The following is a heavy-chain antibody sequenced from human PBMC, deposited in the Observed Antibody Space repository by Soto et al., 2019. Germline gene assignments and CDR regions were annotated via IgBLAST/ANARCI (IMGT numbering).Heavy chain of an antibody. Sequence: SETLSLTCTVSGGSISNYFCNWTRQPAGKGLEWIGRIDNSGSTNYNPSLKSRITMSADTSRNQFSLKLNSVTAADTAVYYCARGGQDFWSGPFDYWGQGALVT. CDR2: IDNSGST. V-gene: IGHV4-4*07. D-gene: IGHD3-3*01. CDR3: ARGGQDFWSGPFDY. CDR1: GGSISNYF. J-gene: IGHJ4*02.